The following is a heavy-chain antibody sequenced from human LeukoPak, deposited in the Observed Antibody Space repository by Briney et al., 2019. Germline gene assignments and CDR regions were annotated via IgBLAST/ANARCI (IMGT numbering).Heavy chain of an antibody. V-gene: IGHV3-7*01. J-gene: IGHJ4*02. Sequence: GGSLRLSCAASGFTFSRYWMSWLRQAPGKGLEWVANIKHDESERYYVDSVEGRFTISRDNAENSVSLQMNSLRVEDTAVYYCARGDSYSWYGSWGQGTLVTVSS. CDR2: IKHDESER. CDR1: GFTFSRYW. D-gene: IGHD6-13*01. CDR3: ARGDSYSWYGS.